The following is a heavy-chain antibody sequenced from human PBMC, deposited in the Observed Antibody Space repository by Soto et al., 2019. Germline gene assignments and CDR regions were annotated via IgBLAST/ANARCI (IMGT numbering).Heavy chain of an antibody. CDR1: GYTFTSYG. CDR2: ISPYNGNT. V-gene: IGHV1-18*01. D-gene: IGHD1-1*01. Sequence: ASVKVSCKASGYTFTSYGISWVRQAPGQGLEWMGWISPYNGNTNYAQKLQGRVTMTTDTSTSTAYMELRSLRSDDTAVYYCARDSNWNDVLVAFDIWGQGTMVTVSS. J-gene: IGHJ3*02. CDR3: ARDSNWNDVLVAFDI.